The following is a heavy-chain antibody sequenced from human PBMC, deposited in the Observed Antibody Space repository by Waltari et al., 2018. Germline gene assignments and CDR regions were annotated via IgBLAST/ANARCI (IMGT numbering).Heavy chain of an antibody. D-gene: IGHD6-13*01. CDR2: IRYEGSNK. J-gene: IGHJ4*02. CDR1: GFTFSSYG. Sequence: QVQLVESGGGVVQPGGSLRLSCAASGFTFSSYGMHWVRQHPGKGLEWVAFIRYEGSNKYYADSVKGRFTISRDNSKNTLYLQMNSLRAEDTAVYYCAKGREAAAAGTWVDYWGQGTLVTVSS. V-gene: IGHV3-30*02. CDR3: AKGREAAAAGTWVDY.